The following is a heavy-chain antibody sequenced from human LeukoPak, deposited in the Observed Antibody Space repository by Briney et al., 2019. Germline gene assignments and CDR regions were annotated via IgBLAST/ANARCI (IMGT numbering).Heavy chain of an antibody. J-gene: IGHJ4*02. Sequence: GGSLRLSCAASGLTFSTYWMHWVRQAPGKGLVWVSLINTDGSSTTYADSVKGRFTISRDNAKNTLYLQMNSLRAEDTAVYYCARGGTSGVAASKYWSQGTLVTVSS. D-gene: IGHD3-3*01. CDR3: ARGGTSGVAASKY. CDR1: GLTFSTYW. CDR2: INTDGSST. V-gene: IGHV3-74*03.